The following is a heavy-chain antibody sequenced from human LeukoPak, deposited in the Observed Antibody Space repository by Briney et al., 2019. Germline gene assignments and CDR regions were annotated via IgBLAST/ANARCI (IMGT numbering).Heavy chain of an antibody. CDR2: IYHSGST. D-gene: IGHD1-1*01. Sequence: SETLSLTCTVSIGSITTYHWSWIRQSPGKGLEWIGYIYHSGSTNYNPSLKSRVTIAIDTSENQFSLRLTSVTAADTAIYFCARHTYIKPLAPFDYWGQGPRSPSPQ. CDR3: ARHTYIKPLAPFDY. CDR1: IGSITTYH. V-gene: IGHV4-59*01. J-gene: IGHJ4*02.